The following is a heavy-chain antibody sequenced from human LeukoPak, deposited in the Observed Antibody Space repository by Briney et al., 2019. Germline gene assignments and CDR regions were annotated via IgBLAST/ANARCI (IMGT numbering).Heavy chain of an antibody. CDR1: GYTFTGYY. D-gene: IGHD1-26*01. CDR3: ARGDLIVGATTFDY. Sequence: ASVKVSCKASGYTFTGYYMHSGRQTPGQGHWWMGRINPNSGGTNYAPKLQGRVTMTRDTSISTAYLELSRLRSDDTAVYYCARGDLIVGATTFDYWGQGTLVTVSS. V-gene: IGHV1-2*06. J-gene: IGHJ4*02. CDR2: INPNSGGT.